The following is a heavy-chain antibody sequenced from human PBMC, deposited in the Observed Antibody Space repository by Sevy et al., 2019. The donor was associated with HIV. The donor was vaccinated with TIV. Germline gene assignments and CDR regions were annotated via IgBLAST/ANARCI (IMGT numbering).Heavy chain of an antibody. J-gene: IGHJ4*02. CDR2: ISHDGSNK. D-gene: IGHD6-6*01. CDR1: GFTFSSYG. Sequence: GGSLRLSCAASGFTFSSYGMHWVRQAPGKGLEWVAVISHDGSNKYYADSVKGRFTISRDNSKNTLYLQMNSMRAEDTAVYYCAKEGSSLGYSSSRFDYWGQGTLVTVSS. CDR3: AKEGSSLGYSSSRFDY. V-gene: IGHV3-30*18.